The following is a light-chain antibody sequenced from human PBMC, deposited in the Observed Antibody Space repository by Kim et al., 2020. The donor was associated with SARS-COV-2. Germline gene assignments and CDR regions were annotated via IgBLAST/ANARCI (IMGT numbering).Light chain of an antibody. Sequence: VSVGDRVTITCRASQGIRNDLGWYQQRPGKAPRLLIYAASSLQEGVPSRFRGSGSGTDFTLTISSLQPEDSATYYCLQDANYPRTFGGGTKVDIK. CDR2: AAS. CDR1: QGIRND. V-gene: IGKV1-6*01. J-gene: IGKJ4*01. CDR3: LQDANYPRT.